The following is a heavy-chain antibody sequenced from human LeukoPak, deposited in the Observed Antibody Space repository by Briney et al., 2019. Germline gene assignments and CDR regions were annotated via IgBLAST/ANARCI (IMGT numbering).Heavy chain of an antibody. CDR2: INPNSGGT. Sequence: ASVKVSCKASGYTFTSYGISWVRQAPGQGLEWMGWINPNSGGTNYAQKFQGRVTMTRDTSISTAYMELSRLRSDDTAVYYCARGDYYGDDPPDYWGQGTLVTVSS. D-gene: IGHD4-17*01. J-gene: IGHJ4*02. CDR3: ARGDYYGDDPPDY. V-gene: IGHV1-2*02. CDR1: GYTFTSYG.